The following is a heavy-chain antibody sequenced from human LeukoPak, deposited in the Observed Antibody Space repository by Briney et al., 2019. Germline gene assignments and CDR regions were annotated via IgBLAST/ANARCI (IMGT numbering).Heavy chain of an antibody. CDR2: INPNSGGT. D-gene: IGHD3-22*01. V-gene: IGHV1-2*02. CDR1: GYTFTGYY. J-gene: IGHJ6*02. CDR3: ARDPRGTPYYYDSSGYYISHYYGMDV. Sequence: GASVTVSCKASGYTFTGYYMHWVRQAPGQGLEWMGWINPNSGGTNYAQKFQGRVTMTRDTSISTAYMELSRLRSDDTAVYYCARDPRGTPYYYDSSGYYISHYYGMDVWGQGTTVTVSS.